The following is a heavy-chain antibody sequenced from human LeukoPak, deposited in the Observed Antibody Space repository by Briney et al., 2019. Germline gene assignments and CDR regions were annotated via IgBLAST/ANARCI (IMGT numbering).Heavy chain of an antibody. V-gene: IGHV3-49*03. CDR2: IRSKAYGETA. CDR1: GFTFGDYA. CDR3: TTDPDGYYYDSD. Sequence: GGSLRLSCTASGFTFGDYAMSWIRQAPGKGLEWVGFIRSKAYGETADYAAPVKGRFTISRDDSKNTLYLQMNSRKTEDTAVYYCTTDPDGYYYDSDWGQGTLVTVSS. J-gene: IGHJ4*02. D-gene: IGHD3-22*01.